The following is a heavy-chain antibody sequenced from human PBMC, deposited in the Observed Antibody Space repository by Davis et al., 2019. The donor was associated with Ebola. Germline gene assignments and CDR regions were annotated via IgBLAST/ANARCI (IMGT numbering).Heavy chain of an antibody. CDR2: ISSSSSYI. J-gene: IGHJ3*02. Sequence: PGGSLRLSCAASGFTFSSYSMNWVRQAPGKGLEWVSSISSSSSYIYYADSVKGRFTISRDNAKNSLYLQMNSLRAEDTAVYYCARSQPSPSGYYRGGFDAFDIWGQGTMVTVSS. V-gene: IGHV3-21*01. CDR3: ARSQPSPSGYYRGGFDAFDI. D-gene: IGHD5-12*01. CDR1: GFTFSSYS.